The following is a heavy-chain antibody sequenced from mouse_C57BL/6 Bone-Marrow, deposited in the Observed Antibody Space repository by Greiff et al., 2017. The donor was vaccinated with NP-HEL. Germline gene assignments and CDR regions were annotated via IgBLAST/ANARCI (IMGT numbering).Heavy chain of an antibody. V-gene: IGHV1-81*01. J-gene: IGHJ1*03. Sequence: QVQLQQSGAELARPGASVKLSCKASGYTFTSYGISWVKQRTGQGLEWIGEIYPSSGSTYYNEKFKGKATLTADKSSSTAYMELRSLTSEDSAVYFCARRRWSWYFYVWGTGTAVTVSS. CDR2: IYPSSGST. CDR1: GYTFTSYG. D-gene: IGHD2-3*01. CDR3: ARRRWSWYFYV.